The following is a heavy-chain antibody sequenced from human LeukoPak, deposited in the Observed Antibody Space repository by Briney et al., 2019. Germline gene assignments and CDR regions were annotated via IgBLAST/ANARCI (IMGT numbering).Heavy chain of an antibody. CDR1: GFTFD. V-gene: IGHV3-48*01. J-gene: IGHJ4*02. CDR2: ISGSSVAI. Sequence: GGSLRLSCEVSGFTFDMSWVRQAPGEGPEWIAYISGSSVAIYYADSVKGRFTISRDNAKNSLSLQMNSLRAEDTAVYYCARDLRQVIWGFFDYWGQGTLVTVSS. D-gene: IGHD2-21*01. CDR3: ARDLRQVIWGFFDY.